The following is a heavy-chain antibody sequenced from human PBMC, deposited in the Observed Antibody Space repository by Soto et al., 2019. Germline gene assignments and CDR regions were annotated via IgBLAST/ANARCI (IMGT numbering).Heavy chain of an antibody. CDR3: AKDCSSTSGAGGYYYGMDV. V-gene: IGHV3-23*01. D-gene: IGHD2-2*01. Sequence: EVQLLESGGGLVQPGGSLRLSCAASGFTFSSYAMSWVRQAPGKGLELVSAISGSGGSTYYADSVKGRFTISRDNSKNTLHLQVNSLRAEDTAVYYCAKDCSSTSGAGGYYYGMDVWGQGNTFTVSS. CDR2: ISGSGGST. CDR1: GFTFSSYA. J-gene: IGHJ6*02.